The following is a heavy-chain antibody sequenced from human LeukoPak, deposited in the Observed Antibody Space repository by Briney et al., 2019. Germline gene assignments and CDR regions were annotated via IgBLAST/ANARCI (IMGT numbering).Heavy chain of an antibody. J-gene: IGHJ4*02. CDR3: ARRFDDFWSGYSYYFDY. V-gene: IGHV4-38-2*01. CDR2: IYHSGRA. Sequence: SETLSLTCAVSGYSISSGYYWGWIRQPPGKGLEWIGSIYHSGRAYYNPSLKSRVTISVDTSKNQFSLKLSSVTAADTAVYYCARRFDDFWSGYSYYFDYWGQGTLVTVSS. D-gene: IGHD3-3*01. CDR1: GYSISSGYY.